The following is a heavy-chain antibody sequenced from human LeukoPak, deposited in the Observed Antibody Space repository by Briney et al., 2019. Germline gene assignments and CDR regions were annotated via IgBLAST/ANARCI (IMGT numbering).Heavy chain of an antibody. CDR1: GFTFGNSW. V-gene: IGHV3-74*01. CDR2: INADGSTA. CDR3: VVVVEPPDSDGFDV. Sequence: PGGSLRLSCAASGFTFGNSWVHWVRQAPGKGLVWVSLINADGSTATYADSVKGRFTISRDNARNTLSLQMNSLTIKDTAVCYCVVVVEPPDSDGFDVWGQGTMITVSS. J-gene: IGHJ3*01. D-gene: IGHD1-14*01.